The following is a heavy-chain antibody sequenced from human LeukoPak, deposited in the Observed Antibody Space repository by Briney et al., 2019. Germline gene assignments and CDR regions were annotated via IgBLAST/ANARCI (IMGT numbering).Heavy chain of an antibody. CDR2: IYPGDSGI. V-gene: IGHV5-51*01. Sequence: GESLKISCKGSGYSFTNYWIGWVRQMPGKGLEWMGIIYPGDSGIRYSPSFQGQVTISADKSISTAYLQWSTLKASDTAMYYCARGEDSGNYYFDYWGQGTLVTVSS. J-gene: IGHJ4*02. D-gene: IGHD3-22*01. CDR1: GYSFTNYW. CDR3: ARGEDSGNYYFDY.